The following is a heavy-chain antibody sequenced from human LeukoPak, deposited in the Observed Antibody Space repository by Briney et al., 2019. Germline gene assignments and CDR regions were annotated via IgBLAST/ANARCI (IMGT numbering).Heavy chain of an antibody. CDR1: GYSISSGYY. J-gene: IGHJ4*02. CDR2: IHHSGST. CDR3: ARRVGWGYYFDY. D-gene: IGHD3-16*01. Sequence: SETLSLTCAVSGYSISSGYYWGWIRQPPGKGLEWIGSIHHSGSTYYNPSLKSRVTISVDTSKNQFSLKLSSVTAADTAVYYCARRVGWGYYFDYWGQGTLVTVSS. V-gene: IGHV4-38-2*01.